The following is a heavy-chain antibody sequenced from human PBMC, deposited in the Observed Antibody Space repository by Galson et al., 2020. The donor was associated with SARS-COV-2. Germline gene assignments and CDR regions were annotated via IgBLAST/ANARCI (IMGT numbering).Heavy chain of an antibody. CDR2: ISGRGGST. D-gene: IGHD3-10*01. J-gene: IGHJ6*02. CDR3: AKLDGEGSGSLSDYYYGMDV. CDR1: GFTFSSSA. Sequence: GESLKISCAASGFTFSSSAMSWVRQAPGKGLEWVSAISGRGGSTYYAHSVKGRFTISRDNSKNTLYLQMNSLRAEDTAVYYCAKLDGEGSGSLSDYYYGMDVGGQGTTVTVSS. V-gene: IGHV3-23*01.